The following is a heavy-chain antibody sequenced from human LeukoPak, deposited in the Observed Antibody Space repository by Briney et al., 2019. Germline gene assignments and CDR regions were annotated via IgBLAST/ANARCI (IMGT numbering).Heavy chain of an antibody. CDR3: ARANALYCSSTSCLFDY. CDR2: INPNSGGT. J-gene: IGHJ4*02. D-gene: IGHD2-2*01. V-gene: IGHV1-2*02. Sequence: APVKVSCKASGYTFTDYYIHWVRQAPGQGLEWMAWINPNSGGTYYAQNFHDRITLTGDTSISTAYMELSRLRSDDTAIYYCARANALYCSSTSCLFDYWGQGTLVTVSS. CDR1: GYTFTDYY.